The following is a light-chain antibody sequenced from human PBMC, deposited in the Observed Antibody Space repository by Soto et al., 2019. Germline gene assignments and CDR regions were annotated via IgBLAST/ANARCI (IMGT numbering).Light chain of an antibody. CDR2: WAS. J-gene: IGKJ1*01. CDR1: QSVLYSSNNKNY. Sequence: DIVMTHSPDSLAVSLVEMASINCKSCQSVLYSSNNKNYLAWYQQKPGQPPKLLIYWASTRESGVPDRFSGSGSGTDFTLTISSLQAEDVAVYYCQQYYSTPRTFGQGTKVDNK. V-gene: IGKV4-1*01. CDR3: QQYYSTPRT.